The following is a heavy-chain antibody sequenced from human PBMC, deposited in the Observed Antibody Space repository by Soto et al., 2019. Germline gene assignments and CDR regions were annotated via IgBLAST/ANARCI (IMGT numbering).Heavy chain of an antibody. CDR1: GYTFTGYY. CDR3: ARDFTDYYGSGSPPYGMDV. D-gene: IGHD3-10*01. CDR2: INPNSGGT. V-gene: IGHV1-2*04. J-gene: IGHJ6*02. Sequence: VASVKVSCKASGYTFTGYYMHWVRQAPGQGLEWMGWINPNSGGTNYAQKFQGWVTMTRDTSISTAYMELSRLRSDDTAVYYCARDFTDYYGSGSPPYGMDVWGQGTTVTVSS.